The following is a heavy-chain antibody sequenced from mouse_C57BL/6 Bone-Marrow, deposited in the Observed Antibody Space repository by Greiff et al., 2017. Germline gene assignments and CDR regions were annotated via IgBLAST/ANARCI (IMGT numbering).Heavy chain of an antibody. D-gene: IGHD1-1*01. CDR2: ISDCGSYT. V-gene: IGHV5-4*03. Sequence: EVKLMESGGGLVKPGGSLKLSCAASGFTFSSYAMSWVRQTPEKRLEWVATISDCGSYTYYTDNVKGRFTISRDNAKNNLYLQMSHLKSEDTAMYYCASLYYYGSSYGYWGQGTTLTGSS. CDR1: GFTFSSYA. CDR3: ASLYYYGSSYGY. J-gene: IGHJ2*01.